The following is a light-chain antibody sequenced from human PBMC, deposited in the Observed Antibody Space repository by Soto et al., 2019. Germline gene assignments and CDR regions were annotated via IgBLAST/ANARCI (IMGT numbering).Light chain of an antibody. CDR1: QSVSSN. Sequence: EIVMTQSPATLSVSPGERATLSCRASQSVSSNLAWYQQKPGQALRLLIYDASTRATGIPARFSGSGSGTEFTLTISSLQYEDFAVYYCQQYNNWLWTFGQGTKVEIK. CDR2: DAS. CDR3: QQYNNWLWT. V-gene: IGKV3-15*01. J-gene: IGKJ1*01.